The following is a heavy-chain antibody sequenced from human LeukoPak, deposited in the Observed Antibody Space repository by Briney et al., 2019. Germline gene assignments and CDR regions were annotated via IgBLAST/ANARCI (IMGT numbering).Heavy chain of an antibody. J-gene: IGHJ6*04. D-gene: IGHD2-2*01. Sequence: SETLSLTCAVYGGSFSGYYWSWIRQPPGKGLEWIGEINHSGSTNYNPSLKSRVTISVDTSKNQFSLKLSSVTAADTAVYYCARERGFYCSSTSCLTSVIPMDVWGKGTTVTVSS. CDR1: GGSFSGYY. V-gene: IGHV4-34*01. CDR3: ARERGFYCSSTSCLTSVIPMDV. CDR2: INHSGST.